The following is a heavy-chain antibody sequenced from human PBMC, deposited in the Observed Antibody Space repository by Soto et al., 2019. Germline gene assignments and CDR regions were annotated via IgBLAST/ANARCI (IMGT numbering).Heavy chain of an antibody. Sequence: PGGTLRLSCAAPGFTIGDYEMSWIRQAAGKGLEWVSGISTSGDSTYYADSVKGRFSISRDNSKITLRLQMNRLRAEATATYYCAFWAGPSETTRWGLPHFWGLGPLGTVSS. CDR3: AFWAGPSETTRWGLPHF. D-gene: IGHD6-19*01. V-gene: IGHV3-23*01. CDR1: GFTIGDYE. J-gene: IGHJ4*02. CDR2: ISTSGDST.